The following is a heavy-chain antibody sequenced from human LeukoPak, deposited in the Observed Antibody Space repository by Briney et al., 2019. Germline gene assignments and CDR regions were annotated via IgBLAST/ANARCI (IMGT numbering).Heavy chain of an antibody. V-gene: IGHV3-9*01. D-gene: IGHD4-23*01. CDR2: ITWNSAYR. CDR3: AKASDYGGNEFDF. CDR1: GFTFEHYG. Sequence: GGSLRLSCAASGFTFEHYGMPWVRQVPGKGLEWVSYITWNSAYRGYADSVRGRFAISRDNAKKSLHLQMNSLTGDDTAFYYCAKASDYGGNEFDFWGQGTLVTVSS. J-gene: IGHJ5*01.